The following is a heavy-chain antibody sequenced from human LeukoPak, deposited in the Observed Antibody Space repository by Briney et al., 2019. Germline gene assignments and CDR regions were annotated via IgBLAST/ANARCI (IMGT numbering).Heavy chain of an antibody. J-gene: IGHJ4*02. D-gene: IGHD5-18*01. Sequence: SETLSLTCAVSGGSISSNNYYWGWIRRPPGKGLEWIGSIYYTGSTYYNPSLKSRVTVSLDTSKYQFSLKLSSVTAADTAVYYCARGGYSYQFDYWGQGTLVTVSS. V-gene: IGHV4-39*07. CDR1: GGSISSNNYY. CDR3: ARGGYSYQFDY. CDR2: IYYTGST.